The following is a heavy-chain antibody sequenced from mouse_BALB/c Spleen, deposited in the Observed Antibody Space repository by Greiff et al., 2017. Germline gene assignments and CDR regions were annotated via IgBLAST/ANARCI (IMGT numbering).Heavy chain of an antibody. J-gene: IGHJ2*01. Sequence: EVQVVESGGGLVKPGGSLKLSCAASGFTFSSYAMSWVRQTPEKRLEWVATISSGGSYTYYPDSVKGRFTISRDNAKNTLYLQMSSLRSEDTAMYYCARQGNDYDFDYWGQGTTLTVSS. CDR2: ISSGGSYT. V-gene: IGHV5-9-3*01. CDR3: ARQGNDYDFDY. CDR1: GFTFSSYA. D-gene: IGHD2-4*01.